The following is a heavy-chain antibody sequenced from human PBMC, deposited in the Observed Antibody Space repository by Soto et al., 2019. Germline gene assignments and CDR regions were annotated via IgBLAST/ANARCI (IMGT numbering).Heavy chain of an antibody. D-gene: IGHD3-10*01. Sequence: EVQLVESGGGLVQPGGSLRLSCAASGFTFSSYEMNWVRQAPGKGLAWVSYISSSGSTIYYADSVKGRFTISRDNAKNSLYLQMNSLRAEDTAVYYCARDYPCGELLFLGGAFDIWGQGTMVTVSS. CDR3: ARDYPCGELLFLGGAFDI. J-gene: IGHJ3*02. V-gene: IGHV3-48*03. CDR2: ISSSGSTI. CDR1: GFTFSSYE.